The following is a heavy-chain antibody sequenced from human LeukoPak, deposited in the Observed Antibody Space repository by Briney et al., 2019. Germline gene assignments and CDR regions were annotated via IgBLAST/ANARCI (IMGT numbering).Heavy chain of an antibody. CDR1: GGTFSIYA. CDR2: IIPILGIA. D-gene: IGHD4-17*01. V-gene: IGHV1-69*04. Sequence: SVTVSCKASGGTFSIYAISWVRQAPGQGLEWMGRIIPILGIANYAQKFQGRVTITADKSTSTAYMELSSLRSEDTAVYHCAREGDYRGEIDYWGQGPLVTVSS. CDR3: AREGDYRGEIDY. J-gene: IGHJ4*02.